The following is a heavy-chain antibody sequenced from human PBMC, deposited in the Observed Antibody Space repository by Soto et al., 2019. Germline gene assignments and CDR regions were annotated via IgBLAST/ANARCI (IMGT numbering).Heavy chain of an antibody. Sequence: GESLKISCKGSGYTFTNYWIGWVRQMPGKGLEWMGIIYPRDSDTSHSPAFQGQVTISADKSTNTAYLHLTSLKASDTAMYYCARTDGYAPCDHWGQGTLVTVSS. CDR2: IYPRDSDT. CDR1: GYTFTNYW. CDR3: ARTDGYAPCDH. J-gene: IGHJ4*02. V-gene: IGHV5-51*01. D-gene: IGHD5-18*01.